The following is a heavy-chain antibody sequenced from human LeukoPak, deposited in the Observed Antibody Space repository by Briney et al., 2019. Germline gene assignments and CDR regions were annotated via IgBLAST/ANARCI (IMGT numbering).Heavy chain of an antibody. D-gene: IGHD1-7*01. CDR1: GFTFSSYA. CDR3: AKDKGLELEEDYFDY. CDR2: ISGSGGST. Sequence: GGSLRLSCAASGFTFSSYAMTWVRQAPGKGLEWVSVISGSGGSTYYADSVKGRFTISRDNSKNTLYLQMNSLRAEDTAVYYCAKDKGLELEEDYFDYWGLGTLVTVSS. V-gene: IGHV3-23*01. J-gene: IGHJ4*02.